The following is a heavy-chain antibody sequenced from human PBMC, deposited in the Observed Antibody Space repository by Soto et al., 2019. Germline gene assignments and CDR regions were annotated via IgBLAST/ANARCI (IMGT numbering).Heavy chain of an antibody. J-gene: IGHJ6*02. CDR2: IYYSGST. CDR1: GGSISSGGYY. V-gene: IGHV4-31*03. Sequence: SETLSLTCTVSGGSISSGGYYWSWIRQHPGKGLEWIGYIYYSGSTYYNPSLKSRVTISVDTSKNQFSLKLSSVTAADTAVYYCATYSDLYYYDSSGPGNYYGMDVWGQGTTVTVSS. CDR3: ATYSDLYYYDSSGPGNYYGMDV. D-gene: IGHD3-22*01.